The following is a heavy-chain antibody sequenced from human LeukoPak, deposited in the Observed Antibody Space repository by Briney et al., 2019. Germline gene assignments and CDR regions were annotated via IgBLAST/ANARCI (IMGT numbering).Heavy chain of an antibody. CDR2: ISAYNGNT. V-gene: IGHV1-18*01. CDR1: GYTFTSYG. Sequence: GASVKVSCKASGYTFTSYGISWVRQAPGQGLEWMGWISAYNGNTNYAQKLQGRVTMTTDTSTSTAYMELRSLRSDDTAVYYCARVPTPGYCSSTSCYDDYWSQGTLVTVSS. D-gene: IGHD2-2*01. CDR3: ARVPTPGYCSSTSCYDDY. J-gene: IGHJ4*02.